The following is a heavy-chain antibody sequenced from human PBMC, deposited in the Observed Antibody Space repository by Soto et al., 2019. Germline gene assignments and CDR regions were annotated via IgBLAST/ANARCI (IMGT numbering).Heavy chain of an antibody. CDR1: GYSFTKYH. Sequence: ASVKVSCKASGYSFTKYHMHWVRQAPGQGFEWLGWINPNSGGTNYAQKFQGRVTMTRDMSISTVYMELSSLRLEDTAVYYCARGPNDDAHSDWFDPWGQGTLVTVSS. J-gene: IGHJ5*02. CDR3: ARGPNDDAHSDWFDP. V-gene: IGHV1-2*02. D-gene: IGHD1-1*01. CDR2: INPNSGGT.